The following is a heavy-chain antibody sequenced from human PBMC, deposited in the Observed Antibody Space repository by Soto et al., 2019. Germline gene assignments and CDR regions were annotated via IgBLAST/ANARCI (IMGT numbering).Heavy chain of an antibody. Sequence: PGGSLRLSCSACGFTCSSYGMHRVRQAPGRGLEWVAVIWYDGSNKYYADSVKGRFTISRDNSKNTLYLQMNSLRAEDTAVYYCARDSQDKYCSSTSCSFLGGSDYWGQAT. V-gene: IGHV3-33*01. J-gene: IGHJ4*02. CDR2: IWYDGSNK. CDR3: ARDSQDKYCSSTSCSFLGGSDY. CDR1: GFTCSSYG. D-gene: IGHD2-2*01.